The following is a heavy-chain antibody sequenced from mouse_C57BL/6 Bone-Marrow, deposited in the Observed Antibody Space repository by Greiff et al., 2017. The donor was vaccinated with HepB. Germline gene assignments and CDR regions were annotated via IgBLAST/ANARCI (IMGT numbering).Heavy chain of an antibody. CDR3: VRPRGPAWFAY. V-gene: IGHV10-1*01. J-gene: IGHJ3*01. CDR2: IRSKSNNYAT. Sequence: EVHLVESGGGLVQPKGSLKLSCAASGFSFNTYAMNWVRQAPGKGLEWVARIRSKSNNYATYYADSVKDRFTISRDDSESMLYLQMNKLKTEDTAMYYCVRPRGPAWFAYWGQGTLVTVSA. CDR1: GFSFNTYA.